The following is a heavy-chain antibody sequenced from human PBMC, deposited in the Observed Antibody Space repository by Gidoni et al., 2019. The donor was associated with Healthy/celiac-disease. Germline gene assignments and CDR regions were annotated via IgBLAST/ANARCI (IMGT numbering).Heavy chain of an antibody. CDR2: IKQDGSEK. Sequence: EVQLVESGGGLVQPGGSLRLSCAASGFTFSSYWMSWVRQAPGKGLELVANIKQDGSEKYYVDSVKGRFTISRDNAKNSLYLQMNSLRAEDTAVYYCARDRLAVAVYPLGEFDYWGQGTLVTVSS. CDR3: ARDRLAVAVYPLGEFDY. CDR1: GFTFSSYW. V-gene: IGHV3-7*01. D-gene: IGHD6-19*01. J-gene: IGHJ4*02.